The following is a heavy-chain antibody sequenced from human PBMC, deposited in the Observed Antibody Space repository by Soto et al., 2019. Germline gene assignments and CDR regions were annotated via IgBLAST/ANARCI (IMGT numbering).Heavy chain of an antibody. CDR1: GYTLTELS. V-gene: IGHV1-24*01. J-gene: IGHJ6*03. Sequence: ASVKVSCKVSGYTLTELSMHWVRQAPGKGLDWMGGFDPEDGETIYAQKLQGRVTMTEDTSTDTAYMELSSLSSEDTAVYYCATAGYSSSIINYYYYYMDVWGKGTTVTVSS. CDR2: FDPEDGET. CDR3: ATAGYSSSIINYYYYYMDV. D-gene: IGHD6-13*01.